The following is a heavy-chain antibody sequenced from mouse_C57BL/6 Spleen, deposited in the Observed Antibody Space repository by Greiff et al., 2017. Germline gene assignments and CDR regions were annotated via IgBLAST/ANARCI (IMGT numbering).Heavy chain of an antibody. CDR1: GYTFTSYW. Sequence: VQLQQPGAELVKPGASVKLSCKASGYTFTSYWMHWVKQRPGQGLEWIGMIHPNSGSTNYNEKFKSKATLTVDKSSSTAYMQLSSLTSEDSAVYCCAREGDDYPYFDYWGQGTTLTVSS. D-gene: IGHD2-4*01. CDR3: AREGDDYPYFDY. CDR2: IHPNSGST. V-gene: IGHV1-64*01. J-gene: IGHJ2*01.